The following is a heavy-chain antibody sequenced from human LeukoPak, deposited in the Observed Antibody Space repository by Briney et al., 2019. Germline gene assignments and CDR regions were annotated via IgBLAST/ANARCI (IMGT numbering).Heavy chain of an antibody. CDR1: GFTFSRHW. J-gene: IGHJ4*02. CDR3: ARDRGHYGSGSSEYFFDY. D-gene: IGHD3-10*01. V-gene: IGHV3-7*01. CDR2: IKPDGSEK. Sequence: PGGSLRLSCAASGFTFSRHWISWVRQAPGKGLEWVANIKPDGSEKYYVDSVKGQFTLSRDNAKKSLSLQMTSLRAEDTAVYYCARDRGHYGSGSSEYFFDYWGQGALVTVSS.